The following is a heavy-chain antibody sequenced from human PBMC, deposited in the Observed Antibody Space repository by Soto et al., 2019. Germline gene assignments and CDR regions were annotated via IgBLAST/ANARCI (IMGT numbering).Heavy chain of an antibody. D-gene: IGHD3-16*01. J-gene: IGHJ4*02. Sequence: VQLVESGGGLVKPGGSLRLSCAASGFTFDNAWMTWVRQAPGTGLEWVGRIKSKTEGETTDYAASVKARFAISRDDSKNTLFLQMNSLKTEDTAVYYCTTWGGHSLFDYWGQGTLVTVSS. CDR3: TTWGGHSLFDY. CDR2: IKSKTEGETT. CDR1: GFTFDNAW. V-gene: IGHV3-15*01.